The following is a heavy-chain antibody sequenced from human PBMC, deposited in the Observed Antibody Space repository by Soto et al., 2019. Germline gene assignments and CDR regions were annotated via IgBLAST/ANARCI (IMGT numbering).Heavy chain of an antibody. Sequence: HGESLKISCKGSGYSFTSYWIGWVRQMPGKGLEWMGIIYPGDSDTRYSPSFQGQVTISADKSISTAYLQWSSLKASDTAMYYCARRGVREYQLLYRGDWFDPWGQGTLVTVSS. CDR2: IYPGDSDT. CDR3: ARRGVREYQLLYRGDWFDP. D-gene: IGHD2-2*02. CDR1: GYSFTSYW. J-gene: IGHJ5*02. V-gene: IGHV5-51*01.